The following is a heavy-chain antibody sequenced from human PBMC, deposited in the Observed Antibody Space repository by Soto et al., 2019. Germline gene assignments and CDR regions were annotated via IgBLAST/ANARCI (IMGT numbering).Heavy chain of an antibody. V-gene: IGHV1-69*12. D-gene: IGHD6-13*01. J-gene: IGHJ5*02. CDR2: IIPIFGTA. CDR1: GGTFSSYA. CDR3: ARVSYSSRGGWFDP. Sequence: QVQLVQSGAEVKKPGSSVKVSCKASGGTFSSYAISWVRQAPGQGLEWMGGIIPIFGTANYAQKFQGRVTXXAXEXXSTAYMELSSLRSEDTAVHYCARVSYSSRGGWFDPWGQGTLVTVSS.